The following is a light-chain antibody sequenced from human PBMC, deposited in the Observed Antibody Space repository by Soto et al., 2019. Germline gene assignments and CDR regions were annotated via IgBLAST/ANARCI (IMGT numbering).Light chain of an antibody. CDR2: DAS. CDR1: RDIAHY. Sequence: DIQLTPSPSSLSASVGDRITITCQASRDIAHYLSWYQQKPGKAPQLLVYDASKIQTGVPSRFSGSASGTDFTFAISSLQPEDRATYFCQQYDDLPLTFGGGTKVEIK. CDR3: QQYDDLPLT. J-gene: IGKJ4*01. V-gene: IGKV1-33*01.